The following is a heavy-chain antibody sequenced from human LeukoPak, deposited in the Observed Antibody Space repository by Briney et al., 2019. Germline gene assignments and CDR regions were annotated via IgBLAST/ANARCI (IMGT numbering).Heavy chain of an antibody. D-gene: IGHD3-10*02. Sequence: SETLSLTCAVYGGSLSGHYWSWIRQPPGKGLEWIGQIKHSGRADYSASLKSRVTISVDTSKNQFSLRLTSVTDADTGVYYCARGPMLETHDFDYWGQGTLVTVSP. V-gene: IGHV4-34*01. CDR2: IKHSGRA. CDR1: GGSLSGHY. J-gene: IGHJ4*02. CDR3: ARGPMLETHDFDY.